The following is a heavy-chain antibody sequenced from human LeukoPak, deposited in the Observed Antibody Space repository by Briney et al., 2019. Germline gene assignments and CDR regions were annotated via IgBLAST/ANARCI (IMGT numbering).Heavy chain of an antibody. Sequence: GGSLRLSCAASGFTFSSYAMSWVRQAPGKGLEWVSAISGSGGSTYYADSVKGRFTISRDNAKNSLYLQMNSLRAEDTAVYYCARGPAGYTAMVFDYWGQGTLVTVSS. CDR1: GFTFSSYA. V-gene: IGHV3-23*01. CDR2: ISGSGGST. D-gene: IGHD5-18*01. CDR3: ARGPAGYTAMVFDY. J-gene: IGHJ4*02.